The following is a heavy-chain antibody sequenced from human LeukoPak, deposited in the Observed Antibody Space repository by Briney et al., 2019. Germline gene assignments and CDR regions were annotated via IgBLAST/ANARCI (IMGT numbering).Heavy chain of an antibody. CDR3: ARGGAVGYSYGFDY. CDR1: GGSISSYY. CDR2: IYYSGST. J-gene: IGHJ4*02. D-gene: IGHD5-18*01. V-gene: IGHV4-59*01. Sequence: SETLSLTCTVSGGSISSYYWSWIRQPPGKGLEWIGYIYYSGSTNYNPSLKSRVTISVDTSKNQFSLKLSSVTAADTAVYYCARGGAVGYSYGFDYWGQGTLVTVSS.